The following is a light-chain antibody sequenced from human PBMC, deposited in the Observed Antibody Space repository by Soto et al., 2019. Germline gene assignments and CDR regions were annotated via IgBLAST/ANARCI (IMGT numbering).Light chain of an antibody. CDR1: SSDVGGYNY. Sequence: QSALTQPASVSGSPGQSITISCMGTSSDVGGYNYVSWYQQHPGKAPQVMIYDVSNRPSGVSNRFSGSKSGNTASLTISGLQAEDEADYYCYSYTTSSTYVFGTGTKLTVL. CDR3: YSYTTSSTYV. V-gene: IGLV2-14*01. CDR2: DVS. J-gene: IGLJ1*01.